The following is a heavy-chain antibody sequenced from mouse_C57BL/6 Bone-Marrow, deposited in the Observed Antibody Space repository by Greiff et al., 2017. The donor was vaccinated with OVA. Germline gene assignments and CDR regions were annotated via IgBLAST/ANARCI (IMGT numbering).Heavy chain of an antibody. CDR2: IDPSDSYP. Sequence: VQLQQSGAELVMPGASVKLSCKASGYTFTSYWMHWVKQRPGQGLEWIGEIDPSDSYPNYNQKFKGKSTLTVDKSSSTAYMQLSSLTSEDSAVYYCASSYYSNAWFADWGQGTLVTVSA. CDR1: GYTFTSYW. CDR3: ASSYYSNAWFAD. J-gene: IGHJ3*01. V-gene: IGHV1-69*01. D-gene: IGHD2-5*01.